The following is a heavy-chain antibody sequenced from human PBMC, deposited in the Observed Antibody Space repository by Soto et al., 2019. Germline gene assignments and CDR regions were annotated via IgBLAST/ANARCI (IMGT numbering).Heavy chain of an antibody. CDR2: TYYRSKWKY. CDR1: GDSVSSNDAA. Sequence: QVQLQQSGPGLVKPSQTLSLTCAISGDSVSSNDAAWNWIRQSPSRGLEWLGRTYYRSKWKYDYAEFMKSRISINPDTSKNQFSLQLNSVTPEDTAVYYCAREGTSYNWKWKKAFDRWGQGTVVTISS. J-gene: IGHJ3*02. CDR3: AREGTSYNWKWKKAFDR. D-gene: IGHD1-20*01. V-gene: IGHV6-1*01.